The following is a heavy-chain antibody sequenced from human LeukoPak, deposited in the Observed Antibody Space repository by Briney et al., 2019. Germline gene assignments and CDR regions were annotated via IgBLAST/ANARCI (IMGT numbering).Heavy chain of an antibody. J-gene: IGHJ4*02. CDR3: ARTRDSDMYYFDS. V-gene: IGHV4-28*01. Sequence: PSETLSLTCVVSGYSISSSKWWGWIRQPPGKGLEWIGYIYYSGSTYYNPSLKTRVTMSVDTYKNQFSLKLTSVTAVDTAIYYCARTRDSDMYYFDSWGQGTLVTVS. CDR2: IYYSGST. CDR1: GYSISSSKW. D-gene: IGHD5-24*01.